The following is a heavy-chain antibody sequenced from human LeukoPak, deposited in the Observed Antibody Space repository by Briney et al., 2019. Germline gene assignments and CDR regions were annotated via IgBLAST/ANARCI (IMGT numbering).Heavy chain of an antibody. V-gene: IGHV3-23*01. D-gene: IGHD3-3*01. J-gene: IGHJ4*02. CDR1: GFIFSSYA. CDR3: AKDQRITIFGVASY. CDR2: ISGSGGST. Sequence: GGSLRLSCAASGFIFSSYAMSWVRQAPGKGLEWVSAISGSGGSTYYADSVKGRFTISRDNSKNTLYLQMNSLRAEDTAVYYCAKDQRITIFGVASYWGQGTLVTVSP.